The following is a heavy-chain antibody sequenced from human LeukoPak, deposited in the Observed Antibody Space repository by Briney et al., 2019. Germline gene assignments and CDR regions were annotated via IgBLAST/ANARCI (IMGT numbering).Heavy chain of an antibody. J-gene: IGHJ3*02. Sequence: GGSLRLSCAASGFTFSSYAMHWVRQAPGKGLEWVAVISYDGSNKYYADSVKGRFTISRDNSKNTLYLQMDSLRAEDTALYYCARDHKGGDGADAFDIWGHGTMVTVSS. CDR2: ISYDGSNK. CDR3: ARDHKGGDGADAFDI. CDR1: GFTFSSYA. V-gene: IGHV3-30-3*01. D-gene: IGHD5-24*01.